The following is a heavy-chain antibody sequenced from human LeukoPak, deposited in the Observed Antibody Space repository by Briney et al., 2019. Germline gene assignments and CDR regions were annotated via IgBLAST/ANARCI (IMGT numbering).Heavy chain of an antibody. V-gene: IGHV4-59*08. CDR2: IYYSGST. D-gene: IGHD2-2*01. CDR3: ARHGEGYCSSTSCSPFAEYFQH. Sequence: PSETLSLTCTVSGDSISSYYWSWIRQPPGKGLEWIGYIYYSGSTYYNPSLKSRVTISVDTSKNQFSLKLSSVTAADTAVYYCARHGEGYCSSTSCSPFAEYFQHWGQGTLVTVSS. J-gene: IGHJ1*01. CDR1: GDSISSYY.